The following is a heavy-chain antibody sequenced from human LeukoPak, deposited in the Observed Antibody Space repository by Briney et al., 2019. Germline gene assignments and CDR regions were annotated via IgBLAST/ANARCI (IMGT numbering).Heavy chain of an antibody. D-gene: IGHD3-16*01. CDR3: AIRGRY. Sequence: PGGSLRLSCAASGFTFSSYAMSWVRQAPGKGLEWVANIKQDGSEKYYEDSVKGRFTISRDNAKNSVYLQMNSLRAEDTAVYYCAIRGRYWGQGTLVTVSS. CDR1: GFTFSSYA. V-gene: IGHV3-7*01. J-gene: IGHJ4*02. CDR2: IKQDGSEK.